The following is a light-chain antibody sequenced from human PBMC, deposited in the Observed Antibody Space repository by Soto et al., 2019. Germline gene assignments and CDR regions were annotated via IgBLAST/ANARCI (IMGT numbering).Light chain of an antibody. CDR3: ASYTSSNTVL. V-gene: IGLV2-14*03. Sequence: QSALTQPASVSGSPGQSIAISCTGTSIDVGGYNYVSWYQQRPGKAPKLMIYDVTNRPSGVSNRFSGSKSGNTASLAISGLQAEDEADYYCASYTSSNTVLFGGGTKLTVL. CDR2: DVT. J-gene: IGLJ2*01. CDR1: SIDVGGYNY.